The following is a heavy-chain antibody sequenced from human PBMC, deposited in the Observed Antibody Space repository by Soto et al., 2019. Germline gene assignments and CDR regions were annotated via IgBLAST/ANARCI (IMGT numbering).Heavy chain of an antibody. Sequence: QVQLVESGGGVVQPGRSLRLSCAASGVSFSSCAMHCVRQAPGKRLEWVAVVSHDGSNKYYADSVKGRVTISRDNSINTVYLQMNSLRAEDTAVYYCARVSIAVAGIAEYFDYWGQGTLVTVSS. V-gene: IGHV3-30-3*01. CDR3: ARVSIAVAGIAEYFDY. D-gene: IGHD6-19*01. J-gene: IGHJ4*02. CDR2: VSHDGSNK. CDR1: GVSFSSCA.